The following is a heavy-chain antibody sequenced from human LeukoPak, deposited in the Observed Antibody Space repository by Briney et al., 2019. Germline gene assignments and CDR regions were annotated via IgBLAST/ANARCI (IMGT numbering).Heavy chain of an antibody. V-gene: IGHV4-4*07. Sequence: SETLSLTCTVSGGSISSYYWSWIRQPAGKGLEWIGRIYTSGSTNYNPSLKSRVTMSVDTFKNQFSLKLSSVTAADTAVYYCARDRCSSTSCYGPLEYNWFDPWGQGTLVTVSS. CDR1: GGSISSYY. CDR2: IYTSGST. CDR3: ARDRCSSTSCYGPLEYNWFDP. D-gene: IGHD2-2*01. J-gene: IGHJ5*02.